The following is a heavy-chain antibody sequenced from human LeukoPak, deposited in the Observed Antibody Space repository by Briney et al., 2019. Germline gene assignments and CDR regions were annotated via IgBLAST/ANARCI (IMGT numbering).Heavy chain of an antibody. CDR2: IYGGGST. Sequence: GGSLRLSCAAPGFTFRTHSMSWVRQAPGKGLEWVSVIYGGGSTYYADSVNGRFTISRDSSKNTLFLQMNSLRAEDTALYYCASAREYCGGAECYEYFQHWGQGTLVTVSS. J-gene: IGHJ1*01. CDR1: GFTFRTHS. D-gene: IGHD2-21*01. V-gene: IGHV3-53*01. CDR3: ASAREYCGGAECYEYFQH.